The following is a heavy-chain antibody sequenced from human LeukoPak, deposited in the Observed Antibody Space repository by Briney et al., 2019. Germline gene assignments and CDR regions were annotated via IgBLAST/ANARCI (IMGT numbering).Heavy chain of an antibody. J-gene: IGHJ5*02. CDR2: IKSKTDGGTT. V-gene: IGHV3-15*01. CDR3: TTDPYYYDSSGYYNVGSNWFDP. D-gene: IGHD3-22*01. Sequence: GGSLRLSCAASGFTFSNAWMSWVRQAPGKGLEWVGRIKSKTDGGTTDYAAPVKGRFTISRDDSKNTLYLQMNSLKTEDTAVYYCTTDPYYYDSSGYYNVGSNWFDPWGQGTLVTVSS. CDR1: GFTFSNAW.